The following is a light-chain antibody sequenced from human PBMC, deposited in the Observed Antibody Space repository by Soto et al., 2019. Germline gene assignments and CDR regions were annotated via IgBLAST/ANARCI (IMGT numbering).Light chain of an antibody. CDR1: TGAVTSGYY. CDR3: LLSYGGAWV. Sequence: QTVVTQEPSLTVSPGRTVTLTCAPSTGAVTSGYYPNWFQQKPGQAPRALIYRTNNKHSRTPARFSGSLLGDKAALTLSGVQPEDEAEYYCLLSYGGAWVFGGGTKMTVL. J-gene: IGLJ2*01. V-gene: IGLV7-43*01. CDR2: RTN.